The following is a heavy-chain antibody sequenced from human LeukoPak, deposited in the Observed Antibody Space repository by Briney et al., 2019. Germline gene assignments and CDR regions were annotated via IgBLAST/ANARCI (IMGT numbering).Heavy chain of an antibody. CDR1: GFTFSRYA. CDR3: ARNGQLSVAGTYFDY. J-gene: IGHJ4*02. CDR2: ISGSGGST. D-gene: IGHD6-19*01. Sequence: GSLRLSCAASGFTFSRYAMSWVRQAPGKGLEWVSAISGSGGSTYYADSVKGRFTISRDNSKNTLYLQMNSLRAEDTAVYYCARNGQLSVAGTYFDYWGQGTLVTVSS. V-gene: IGHV3-23*01.